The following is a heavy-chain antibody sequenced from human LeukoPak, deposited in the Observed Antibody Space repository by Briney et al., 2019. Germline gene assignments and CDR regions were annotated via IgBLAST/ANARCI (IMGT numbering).Heavy chain of an antibody. CDR2: IYYSGST. CDR3: ARYGSGYFNDY. Sequence: PSETLSLTCTVPGGSISSYYWSWIRQPPGKGLEWIGYIYYSGSTNYNPSLKSRVTISVDTSKNQFSLKLSSVTAADTAVYYCARYGSGYFNDYWGQGTLVTVSS. D-gene: IGHD3-10*01. CDR1: GGSISSYY. J-gene: IGHJ4*02. V-gene: IGHV4-59*01.